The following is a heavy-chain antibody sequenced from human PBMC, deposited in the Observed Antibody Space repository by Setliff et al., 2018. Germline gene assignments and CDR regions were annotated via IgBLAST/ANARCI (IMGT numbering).Heavy chain of an antibody. J-gene: IGHJ3*02. CDR2: IYYSGST. V-gene: IGHV4-59*11. CDR1: GGSISSHY. D-gene: IGHD4-17*01. CDR3: AGRRLDYGGNLGAFDI. Sequence: SETLSLTCTASGGSISSHYWSWIRQPPGKGLEWIGSIYYSGSTNYNPSLKSRVTISVDTSKNQFSLKLSSVTAADTAVYYCAGRRLDYGGNLGAFDIWGQGTMVTVSS.